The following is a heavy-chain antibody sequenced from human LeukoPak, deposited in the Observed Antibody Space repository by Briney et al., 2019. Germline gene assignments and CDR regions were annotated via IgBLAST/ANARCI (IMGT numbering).Heavy chain of an antibody. D-gene: IGHD2-21*01. V-gene: IGHV3-48*01. CDR3: ARGTEHLDY. J-gene: IGHJ4*02. Sequence: GGSLRLSCAASGFTFSSYSMNWVRQAPGKGLEWISYISGSSGTTYYADSVKGRFTISRDNAKNSLSLQMSILRAEDTAVYYCARGTEHLDYWGQGTLVTVSS. CDR1: GFTFSSYS. CDR2: ISGSSGTT.